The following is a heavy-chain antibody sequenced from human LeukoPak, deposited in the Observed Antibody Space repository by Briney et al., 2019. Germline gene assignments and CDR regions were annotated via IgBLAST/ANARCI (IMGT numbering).Heavy chain of an antibody. CDR3: AKDLSTAAKYYFDY. J-gene: IGHJ4*02. Sequence: SGGSLRLSCAVSGFTLSDYAMSWVRQAPGKGLEWVSSISGSGGSTYHADSVKGRFTISRDNSKNTLSLQMNSLRAEDTALYYCAKDLSTAAKYYFDYWGQGTLVNVSS. V-gene: IGHV3-23*01. CDR1: GFTLSDYA. D-gene: IGHD2/OR15-2a*01. CDR2: ISGSGGST.